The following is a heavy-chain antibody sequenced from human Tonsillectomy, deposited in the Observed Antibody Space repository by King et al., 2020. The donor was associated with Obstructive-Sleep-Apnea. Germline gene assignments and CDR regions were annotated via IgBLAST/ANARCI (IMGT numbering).Heavy chain of an antibody. D-gene: IGHD3-10*01. CDR2: IYHRGGT. V-gene: IGHV4-30-4*01. J-gene: IGHJ4*02. CDR1: GGSINSGDYY. Sequence: VQLVESGPGLVKPSQTLSLTCTVSGGSINSGDYYWTWIRQPPGKGLEWIGFIYHRGGTYFNPSLRSRVTVSIDTSRNQFSLNLNSVIAADTAVYFCAGWRGGSGNIDYWGQGILVTVSS. CDR3: AGWRGGSGNIDY.